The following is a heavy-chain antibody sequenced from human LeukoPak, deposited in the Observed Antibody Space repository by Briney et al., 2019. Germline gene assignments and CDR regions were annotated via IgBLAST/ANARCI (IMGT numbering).Heavy chain of an antibody. CDR1: GYTFTSYG. CDR3: ARDWSSSSEAILGY. J-gene: IGHJ3*01. D-gene: IGHD6-6*01. V-gene: IGHV1-18*01. Sequence: GASVKVSCKASGYTFTSYGISWVRQAPGQGLEWMGWISAYNGNTNYAQKLQGRVTMTTDTSTSTAYMELRSLRSDDTAVYYSARDWSSSSEAILGYWGQGTMVTVSS. CDR2: ISAYNGNT.